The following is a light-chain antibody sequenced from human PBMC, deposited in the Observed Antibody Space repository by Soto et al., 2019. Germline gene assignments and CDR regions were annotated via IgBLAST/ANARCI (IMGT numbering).Light chain of an antibody. CDR2: TAS. Sequence: DIQLTQSPSFLSASVGDRVTITCRASQGISSYLAWYQQKPGKAPELLIYTASTLESGVPSRFSGRGSGTDFTLTITNLQPEDFATYYCQQIHNFPLTFGGGTKVDI. CDR3: QQIHNFPLT. V-gene: IGKV1-9*01. CDR1: QGISSY. J-gene: IGKJ4*01.